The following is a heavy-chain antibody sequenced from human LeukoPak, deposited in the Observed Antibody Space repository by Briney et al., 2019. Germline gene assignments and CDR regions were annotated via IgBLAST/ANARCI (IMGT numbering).Heavy chain of an antibody. CDR2: ISGSGGST. D-gene: IGHD2-15*01. Sequence: PGGSLRLSCAASGFTLSSYGMSWVRQAPGNGLEWVSTISGSGGSTYYADSVKGRFTISRDNSNNTLYLQMNSLRAEDTAVYYCAKDLRERDQYSGGGSCYYDYWGQGTLVTVSS. V-gene: IGHV3-23*01. CDR1: GFTLSSYG. J-gene: IGHJ4*02. CDR3: AKDLRERDQYSGGGSCYYDY.